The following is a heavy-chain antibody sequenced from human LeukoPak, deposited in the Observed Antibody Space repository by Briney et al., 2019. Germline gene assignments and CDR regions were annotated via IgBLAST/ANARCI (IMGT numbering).Heavy chain of an antibody. Sequence: PGGSLRLSRAASGFTFSSYGVHWVRQAPGKGLEWVAVIWYDGSNKYYADSVRGRFIISRDNSKNTLDLQMNSLRAEDTAVYYCATDHEEAHDTFDIWGQGTMVTVSS. CDR1: GFTFSSYG. CDR3: ATDHEEAHDTFDI. J-gene: IGHJ3*02. V-gene: IGHV3-33*08. CDR2: IWYDGSNK.